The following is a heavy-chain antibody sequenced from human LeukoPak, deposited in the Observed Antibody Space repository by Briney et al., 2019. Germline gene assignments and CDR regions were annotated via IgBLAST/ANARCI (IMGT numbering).Heavy chain of an antibody. CDR3: ASYSYGKEGAFDI. Sequence: PSQTLSLTCTVSGGSISSGSYYWSWIRQPAGKGLEWIGRIYTSGSTNYNPSLKSRVTISVDTSKNQFSLKLSSVTAADTAVYYCASYSYGKEGAFDIWGQGTMVTVSS. V-gene: IGHV4-61*02. D-gene: IGHD5-18*01. CDR1: GGSISSGSYY. CDR2: IYTSGST. J-gene: IGHJ3*02.